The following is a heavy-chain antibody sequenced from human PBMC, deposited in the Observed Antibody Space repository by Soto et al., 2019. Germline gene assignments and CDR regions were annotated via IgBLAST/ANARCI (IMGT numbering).Heavy chain of an antibody. CDR1: GGSFSGYY. J-gene: IGHJ6*02. CDR2: TNHSGST. V-gene: IGHV4-34*01. Sequence: SETLSLTCAVYGGSFSGYYWSWIRQPPGKGLECIGVTNHSGSTNYNPSLKSRVTISVDTSKNQFSLKLSSVTAADTAVYYCARGNRRITIFGVVTGGVYYYGMDVWGQGTTVTVSS. CDR3: ARGNRRITIFGVVTGGVYYYGMDV. D-gene: IGHD3-3*01.